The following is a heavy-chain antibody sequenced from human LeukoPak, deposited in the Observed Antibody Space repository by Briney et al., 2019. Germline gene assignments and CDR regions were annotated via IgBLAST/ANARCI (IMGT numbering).Heavy chain of an antibody. J-gene: IGHJ1*01. CDR2: INHSGST. Sequence: SETLSLTCAVYGVSFSGYYWRWIRQPPGKGLEWIGEINHSGSTNYNPSLKTRLTISVDTSKNQFSLKLSSLPAADTAVYYCARGQLGSGSYHPSWGESTRVTVSS. CDR1: GVSFSGYY. V-gene: IGHV4-34*01. CDR3: ARGQLGSGSYHPS. D-gene: IGHD3-10*02.